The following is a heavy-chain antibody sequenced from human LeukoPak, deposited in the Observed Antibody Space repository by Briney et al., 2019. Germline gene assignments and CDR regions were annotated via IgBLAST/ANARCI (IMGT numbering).Heavy chain of an antibody. CDR2: ISGSGGST. D-gene: IGHD3-3*01. CDR3: ATQHSRVAPLDY. CDR1: GLTFSSYA. J-gene: IGHJ4*02. Sequence: GGSLRLSCAASGLTFSSYAMSWVRQAPGKGPEWVSAISGSGGSTYYADSVKGRFTISRDNSKNTLYLQMNSLRAEDTAVYYCATQHSRVAPLDYWGQGTLVTVSS. V-gene: IGHV3-23*01.